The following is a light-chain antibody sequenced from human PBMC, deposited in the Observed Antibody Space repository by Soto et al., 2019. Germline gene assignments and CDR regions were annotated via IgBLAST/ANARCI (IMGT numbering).Light chain of an antibody. V-gene: IGLV1-40*01. CDR3: QSYDTRLSAVV. Sequence: QSVLTQPPSVSGAPEQRLTIACTGSSSNIGAGYAVHWHQHLPGRAPKLLVYGDNNRPSGVPDRFSGSESGTSAYLTITGLQAEDEAHYCQSYDTRLSAVVFGGGTKVTVL. J-gene: IGLJ2*01. CDR2: GDN. CDR1: SSNIGAGYA.